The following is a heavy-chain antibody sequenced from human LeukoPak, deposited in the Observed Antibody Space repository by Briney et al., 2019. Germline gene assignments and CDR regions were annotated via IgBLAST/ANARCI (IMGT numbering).Heavy chain of an antibody. Sequence: PGGSLRLSCAAPGFTFSGFAMSWVRRTPGKGLEWVSGISGTGDNTLYADSVKGLFTISRDNSKNTLYLEMNSMRAEDTAIYYCAKMKGHPLPKYYMDVWGQGTTVTVSS. CDR2: ISGTGDNT. CDR1: GFTFSGFA. D-gene: IGHD1-26*01. V-gene: IGHV3-23*01. CDR3: AKMKGHPLPKYYMDV. J-gene: IGHJ6*01.